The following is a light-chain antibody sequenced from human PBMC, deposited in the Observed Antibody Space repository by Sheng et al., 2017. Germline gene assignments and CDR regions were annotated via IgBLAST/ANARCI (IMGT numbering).Light chain of an antibody. Sequence: SYQMTQPPSVSVAPGKTASITCGGDHIGSKSVHWYQQKAGQAPLLVLYDDRDRPSGIPERFSGSNSWNTATLTISRVEAGDEADYYCQIWDSGGDHPGMVFGGGTKLTVL. CDR3: QIWDSGGDHPGMV. CDR2: DDR. CDR1: HIGSKS. V-gene: IGLV3-21*03. J-gene: IGLJ2*01.